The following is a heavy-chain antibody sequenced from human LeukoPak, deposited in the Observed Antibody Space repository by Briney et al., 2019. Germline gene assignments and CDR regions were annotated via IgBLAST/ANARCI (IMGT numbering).Heavy chain of an antibody. CDR1: GFTISSYE. CDR3: TRGTGGSA. V-gene: IGHV3-48*03. CDR2: ISGGDTTI. Sequence: GGSLRLSCAASGFTISSYEMNWVRQAPGKGLEWVSYISGGDTTIYYADSVRGRFTISRNNAKNSLYLQMNSLRAEDTALYYCTRGTGGSAWGQGTLVSVSS. J-gene: IGHJ5*02. D-gene: IGHD2-15*01.